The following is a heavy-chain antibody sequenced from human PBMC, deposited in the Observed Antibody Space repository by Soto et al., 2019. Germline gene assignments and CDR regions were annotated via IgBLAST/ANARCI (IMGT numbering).Heavy chain of an antibody. Sequence: ASVKVSCKASGNTFTNYDITWVRQAPGQGLEWMGRISAYNDNTNYAQRLQGRVTLTTDTSTSTAYMELRTLRSDDTAVYYCARDAHFLFDYWGQGTLVTVSS. CDR1: GNTFTNYD. V-gene: IGHV1-18*04. CDR3: ARDAHFLFDY. CDR2: ISAYNDNT. J-gene: IGHJ4*02.